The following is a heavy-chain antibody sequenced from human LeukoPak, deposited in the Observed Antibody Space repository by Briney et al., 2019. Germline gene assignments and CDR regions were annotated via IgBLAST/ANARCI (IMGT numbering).Heavy chain of an antibody. J-gene: IGHJ4*02. CDR3: ARDPVGKTDYYDRSLLDY. Sequence: ASVKVSCKASGYTFTSYYMHWVRQAPGQGLEWMGIINPSGGSTSYAQKFQGRVTMTRDTSTSTVYMELSSLRSEDTAEYYCARDPVGKTDYYDRSLLDYWGQGTLVTVSS. D-gene: IGHD3-22*01. CDR2: INPSGGST. CDR1: GYTFTSYY. V-gene: IGHV1-46*01.